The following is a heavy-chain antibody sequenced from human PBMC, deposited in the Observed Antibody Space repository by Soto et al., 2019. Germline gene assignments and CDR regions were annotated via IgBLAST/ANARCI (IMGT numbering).Heavy chain of an antibody. J-gene: IGHJ4*02. CDR2: IYYSGST. D-gene: IGHD6-19*01. Sequence: QVQLQESGPGLVKPSQTLSLTCTVSGGSISSGGYYWSWIRQHPGKGLEWIGYIYYSGSTYYNPSLKSRVTIPVDTSKNQFSLKLSSVTAADTAVYYCAREGRSSGWYYDYWGQGTLVTVSS. CDR1: GGSISSGGYY. V-gene: IGHV4-31*03. CDR3: AREGRSSGWYYDY.